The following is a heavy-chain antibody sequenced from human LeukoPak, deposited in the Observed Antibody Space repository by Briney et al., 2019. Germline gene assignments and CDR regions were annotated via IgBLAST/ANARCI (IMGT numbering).Heavy chain of an antibody. CDR2: VYHSGST. J-gene: IGHJ4*02. CDR1: DYSISSGYY. CDR3: ARSSSSWLLDY. V-gene: IGHV4-38-2*02. D-gene: IGHD6-13*01. Sequence: SETLSLTCTVSDYSISSGYYWSWIRQPPGKGLEWIGSVYHSGSTYYNPTLKSRVTISVDTSKNQFSLKLRSVTAADTAVYYCARSSSSWLLDYWGQGTLVTVSS.